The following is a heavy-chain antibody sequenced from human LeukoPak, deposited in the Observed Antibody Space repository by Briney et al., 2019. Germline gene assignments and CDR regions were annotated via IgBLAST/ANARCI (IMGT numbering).Heavy chain of an antibody. CDR1: GYTFTIYY. J-gene: IGHJ4*02. Sequence: ASVTVSCKASGYTFTIYYMHWVRQAPGQGLEWMGIINPSGGSTSYAQKFQGRVTMTRDTSTSTVYMELSSLRSEDTAVYYCAREKEAAAGFDYWGQGTLVTVSS. V-gene: IGHV1-46*01. CDR3: AREKEAAAGFDY. CDR2: INPSGGST. D-gene: IGHD6-13*01.